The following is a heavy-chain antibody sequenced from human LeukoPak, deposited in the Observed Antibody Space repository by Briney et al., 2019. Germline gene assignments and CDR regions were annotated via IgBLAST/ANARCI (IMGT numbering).Heavy chain of an antibody. V-gene: IGHV1-24*01. J-gene: IGHJ4*02. CDR3: STETAGNY. CDR2: FDPEDDER. Sequence: ASVKVSCKAFGHTLKDLSIHWVRQAPGKGLEWPGGFDPEDDERMYAPKFQGRVTVTEDNSIDTAYMELTSLSSDDTGVYYCSTETAGNYWGQGTRVTASS. CDR1: GHTLKDLS.